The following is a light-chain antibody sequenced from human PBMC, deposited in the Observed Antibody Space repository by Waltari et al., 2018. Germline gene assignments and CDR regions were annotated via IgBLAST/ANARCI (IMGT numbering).Light chain of an antibody. J-gene: IGLJ2*01. CDR3: SSYTGSGIV. Sequence: QSALTQPPSASGSPGQSVTISCTGTSSDVGRFDYVSWYQQHPGQTPKLLIYNVRQRPSGVPDRFAGPNAGNTASLAVSGRQADDEADYYCSSYTGSGIVFGGGTKLTVL. CDR2: NVR. CDR1: SSDVGRFDY. V-gene: IGLV2-8*01.